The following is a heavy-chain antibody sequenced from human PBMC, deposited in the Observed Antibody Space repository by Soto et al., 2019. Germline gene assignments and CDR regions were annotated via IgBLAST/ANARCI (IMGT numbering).Heavy chain of an antibody. CDR2: IKSKTDGGTT. CDR1: SNAW. D-gene: IGHD1-26*01. J-gene: IGHJ4*02. Sequence: SNAWMNWVRQAQGKGLEWVGRIKSKTDGGTTDYAAPVKGRFTISRDDSKNTLYLQMNSLKTEDTAVYYCATGTVVGASGGQGTLVTVSS. V-gene: IGHV3-15*01. CDR3: ATGTVVGAS.